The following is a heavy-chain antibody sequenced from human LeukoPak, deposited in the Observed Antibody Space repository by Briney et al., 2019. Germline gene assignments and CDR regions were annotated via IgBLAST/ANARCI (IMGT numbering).Heavy chain of an antibody. J-gene: IGHJ6*02. CDR3: ARGRYYYGMDV. CDR1: GGSISSGDYY. Sequence: SETLSLTCTVSGGSISSGDYYWSWIRQPPGKGLEWIGYIYYSGSTYYNPALKSRVTISVDTSKNQFSLKLSSVTAADTAVYYCARGRYYYGMDVWGQGTTVTVSS. CDR2: IYYSGST. V-gene: IGHV4-30-4*01.